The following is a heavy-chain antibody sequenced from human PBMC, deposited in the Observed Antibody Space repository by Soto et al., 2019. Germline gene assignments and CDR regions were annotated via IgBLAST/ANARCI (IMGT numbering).Heavy chain of an antibody. Sequence: QVQLQESGPGLVKPSETLSLTCTVSGGSISSYYWSWIRQPPGKGLEWIGYIYYSGSTNYNPSLKCRVTISVDTSKNQSSLKLSSVTAADTAVYYCARDLITGGWVHPEMGYFDLWGRGTLVTVSS. J-gene: IGHJ2*01. CDR2: IYYSGST. V-gene: IGHV4-59*01. D-gene: IGHD6-19*01. CDR1: GGSISSYY. CDR3: ARDLITGGWVHPEMGYFDL.